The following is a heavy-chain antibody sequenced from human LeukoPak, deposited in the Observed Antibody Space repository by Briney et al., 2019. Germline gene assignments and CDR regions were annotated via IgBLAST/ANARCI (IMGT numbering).Heavy chain of an antibody. Sequence: SETLSLTCAVYGGSFSGYYWSWIRQPPGKGLEWIGEINHSGSTNYNPSLKSRVTISVDTSKNQFSLKLSSVTAADTAVYYCARVRPYYYDSSGYQFARYFDYWGQGTLVTVSS. CDR1: GGSFSGYY. CDR2: INHSGST. V-gene: IGHV4-34*01. D-gene: IGHD3-22*01. J-gene: IGHJ4*02. CDR3: ARVRPYYYDSSGYQFARYFDY.